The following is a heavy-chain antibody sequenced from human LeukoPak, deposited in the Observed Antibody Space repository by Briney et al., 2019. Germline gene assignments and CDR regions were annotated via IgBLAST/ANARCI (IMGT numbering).Heavy chain of an antibody. V-gene: IGHV4-59*08. J-gene: IGHJ4*02. D-gene: IGHD3-10*01. CDR2: IHYSGST. Sequence: SETLSLTCTVSGGSISGYFWSWIRQPPGKGLEWIEYIHYSGSTNYNPSLNSRVTISVDTSKNQFSLRLSSVTAADTAVYYCARYGITIVRGGKYYFDSWGQGTLVTASS. CDR3: ARYGITIVRGGKYYFDS. CDR1: GGSISGYF.